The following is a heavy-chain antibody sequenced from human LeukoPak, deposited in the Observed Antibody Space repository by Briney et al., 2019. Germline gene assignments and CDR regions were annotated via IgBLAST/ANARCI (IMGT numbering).Heavy chain of an antibody. V-gene: IGHV3-48*01. CDR1: GFTFSRDS. CDR2: LSHDGAII. J-gene: IGHJ5*02. D-gene: IGHD3-10*01. Sequence: GGSLRLSCAASGFTFSRDSMNWVRQAPGKGLEWISYLSHDGAIIYYADSVRGRFTISRDNSKNTLYLQMNSLRAEDTAVYYCARESSGGFDPWGQGTLVTVSS. CDR3: ARESSGGFDP.